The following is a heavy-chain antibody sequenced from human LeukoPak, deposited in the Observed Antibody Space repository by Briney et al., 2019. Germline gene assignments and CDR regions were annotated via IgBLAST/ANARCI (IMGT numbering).Heavy chain of an antibody. V-gene: IGHV5-10-1*01. J-gene: IGHJ6*04. CDR1: GYSFTSYW. Sequence: GESLRISCKGSGYSFTSYWISWVRQMPGKGLEWMGRIDPSDSYTNYSPSFQGHVTISADKSISTAYLQWSSLKASDTAMYYCARHEAYYDILTATYYYYGMDVWAKGPRSPSPQ. D-gene: IGHD3-9*01. CDR3: ARHEAYYDILTATYYYYGMDV. CDR2: IDPSDSYT.